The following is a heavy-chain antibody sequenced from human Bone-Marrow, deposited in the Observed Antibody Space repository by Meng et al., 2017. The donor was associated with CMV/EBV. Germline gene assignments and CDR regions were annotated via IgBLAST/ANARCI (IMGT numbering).Heavy chain of an antibody. Sequence: SFSGDYWSWIRQPPGKGLEWIGEINHSGSTNYNPSLKSRVTISVDTSKNQFSLKLSSVTAADTAVYYCARRGCRSTSCYRPYNWFDPWGQGTLVTVSS. J-gene: IGHJ5*02. V-gene: IGHV4-34*01. CDR2: INHSGST. CDR3: ARRGCRSTSCYRPYNWFDP. CDR1: SFSGDY. D-gene: IGHD2-2*02.